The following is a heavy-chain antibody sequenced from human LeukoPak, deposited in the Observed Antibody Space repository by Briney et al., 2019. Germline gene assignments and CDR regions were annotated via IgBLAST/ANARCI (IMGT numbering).Heavy chain of an antibody. V-gene: IGHV4-39*01. Sequence: SETLSLTCTVSGGSISSSSYYWGWIRQPPGKGLEWIGSIYYSGSTYYNPSLKSRVTISVDTSKNQFSLKLSSVTAADTAVYYCARRPVYASDLDYWGQGTLATVSS. D-gene: IGHD2-8*01. J-gene: IGHJ4*02. CDR2: IYYSGST. CDR1: GGSISSSSYY. CDR3: ARRPVYASDLDY.